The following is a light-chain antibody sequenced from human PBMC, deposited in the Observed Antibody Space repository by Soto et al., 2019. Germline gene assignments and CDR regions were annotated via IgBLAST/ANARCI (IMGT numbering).Light chain of an antibody. J-gene: IGKJ1*01. Sequence: EIVLPQSPGTLSLSPWERATLSCRASQSVSNNLAWYQQKPGQAPRLLIYGASSTATDIPDRFSGSGSGTDFTLTISTLEPEDFALYYCQQYGSSRTFGQGTKVDIK. V-gene: IGKV3-20*01. CDR2: GAS. CDR3: QQYGSSRT. CDR1: QSVSNN.